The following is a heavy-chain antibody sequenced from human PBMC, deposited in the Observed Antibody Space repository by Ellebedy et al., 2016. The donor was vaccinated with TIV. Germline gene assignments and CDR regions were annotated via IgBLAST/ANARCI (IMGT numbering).Heavy chain of an antibody. D-gene: IGHD6-19*01. CDR2: IYYSGST. CDR3: AREGGYSSGAGNWYDP. V-gene: IGHV4-59*12. CDR1: GGSISSYY. J-gene: IGHJ5*02. Sequence: MPSETLSLTCTVSGGSISSYYWSWIRQHPGKGLEWIGYIYYSGSTNYNPSLKSRVTISVDTSKNQFSLKLSSVTAADTAVYYCAREGGYSSGAGNWYDPWGQGTLVTVSS.